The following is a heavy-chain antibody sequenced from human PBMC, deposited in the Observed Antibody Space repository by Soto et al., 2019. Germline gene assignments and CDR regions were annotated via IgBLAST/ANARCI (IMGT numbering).Heavy chain of an antibody. J-gene: IGHJ6*02. CDR1: GGSVSSGSYY. CDR3: SRYSYGHYYYYGMDV. V-gene: IGHV4-61*01. Sequence: KPSETLSLTCTVSGGSVSSGSYYWSWIRQPPGKGLEWIGYIYYSGSTNYNPSLKSRVTISVDTSKNQFSLKLSSVTAADTAVYYCSRYSYGHYYYYGMDVWGQGTTVTVSS. D-gene: IGHD5-18*01. CDR2: IYYSGST.